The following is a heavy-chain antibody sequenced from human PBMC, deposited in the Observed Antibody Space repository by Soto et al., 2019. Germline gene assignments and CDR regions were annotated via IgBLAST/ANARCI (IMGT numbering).Heavy chain of an antibody. V-gene: IGHV4-59*08. CDR2: IYYSGST. CDR1: GGSISNYY. J-gene: IGHJ4*02. D-gene: IGHD3-10*01. Sequence: SETLSLTCTVSGGSISNYYWSWIRQPPGNGLEWIGYIYYSGSTKYNHSLKSRVTISVATSKNQFSLKLSSVPAADTAFYYCARHDLTASGSYPFAYWGQGTPVTVSS. CDR3: ARHDLTASGSYPFAY.